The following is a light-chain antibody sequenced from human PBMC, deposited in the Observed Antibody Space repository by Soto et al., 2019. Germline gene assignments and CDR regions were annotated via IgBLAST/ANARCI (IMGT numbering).Light chain of an antibody. J-gene: IGLJ2*01. CDR2: DDS. CDR3: GTWDESLGAGV. V-gene: IGLV1-51*01. CDR1: GSNIGRNY. Sequence: QSVLTQPASLSAPPGEEVTISCSGRGSNIGRNYVSWYRQFPGTAPQLLIYDDSKRHSGVPDRLSGSRYGTSASLAIAGLQPGDEAVYYCGTWDESLGAGVFGGGTKVTVL.